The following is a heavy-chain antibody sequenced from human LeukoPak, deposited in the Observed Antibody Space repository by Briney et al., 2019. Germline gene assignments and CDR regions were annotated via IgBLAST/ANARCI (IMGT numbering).Heavy chain of an antibody. CDR1: GYTFTGYY. Sequence: ASVKVSCKASGYTFTGYYMHWVRQAPGQGLEWMGWINPNSGGTNYAQKFQGRVTMTRDTSISTAYMELSRLRSDDTAVYYCARDPEDIVVVPAAIRYYGMDVWGQGTTVTVSS. J-gene: IGHJ6*02. D-gene: IGHD2-2*02. V-gene: IGHV1-2*02. CDR3: ARDPEDIVVVPAAIRYYGMDV. CDR2: INPNSGGT.